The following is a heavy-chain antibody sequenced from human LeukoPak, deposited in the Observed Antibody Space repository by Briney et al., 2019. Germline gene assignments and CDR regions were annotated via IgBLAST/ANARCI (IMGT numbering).Heavy chain of an antibody. V-gene: IGHV4-61*02. CDR1: GGSVSSTSYY. CDR2: IYTSGST. J-gene: IGHJ5*02. D-gene: IGHD6-13*01. CDR3: AREGLQQLVWLREQKNHGFDP. Sequence: SQTLSLTCSVSGGSVSSTSYYWSWIRQPAGKGLEWIGRIYTSGSTNYNPSLKSRVTMSVDTSKNQFSLKLSSVTAADTAVYYCAREGLQQLVWLREQKNHGFDPWGQGTLVTVSS.